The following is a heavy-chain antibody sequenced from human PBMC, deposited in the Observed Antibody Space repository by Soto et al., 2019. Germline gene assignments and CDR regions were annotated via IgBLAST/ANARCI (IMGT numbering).Heavy chain of an antibody. J-gene: IGHJ4*02. V-gene: IGHV3-30-3*01. Sequence: QEQLVESGGDVVQPGRSLTLSCAASGFTFSANAMHWVRQAPGKGLEWVAVIAYDGTIKIYRDSVKRRFTISRDDSKSTLYLQMNSLRHEDTAVYYCARDKIKGAPDYLDSWGQGTLVTVSS. CDR3: ARDKIKGAPDYLDS. CDR2: IAYDGTIK. CDR1: GFTFSANA. D-gene: IGHD1-26*01.